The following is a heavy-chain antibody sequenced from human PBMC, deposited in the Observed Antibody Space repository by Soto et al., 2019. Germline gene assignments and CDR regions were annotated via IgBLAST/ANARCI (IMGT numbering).Heavy chain of an antibody. J-gene: IGHJ6*02. D-gene: IGHD3-10*01. CDR3: VRPLPSGRNYGMDV. CDR1: GLSVRNNY. CDR2: IYNDGTT. Sequence: EGSLRLSCTASGLSVRNNYMSWVRQAPGMGLEWVSVIYNDGTTYYADSVKGRFTISRDTSKNTLSLQMDSLRAEDTAVYYCVRPLPSGRNYGMDVWGQGTTVTVSS. V-gene: IGHV3-53*01.